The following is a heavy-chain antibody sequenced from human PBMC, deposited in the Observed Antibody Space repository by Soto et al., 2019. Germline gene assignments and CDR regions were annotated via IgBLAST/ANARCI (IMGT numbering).Heavy chain of an antibody. V-gene: IGHV3-7*03. Sequence: PGGSLRLSCAASGFTFSRHWMAWVRQAPGKGLEWVANINHDEGGKYYVDCVRGRFTVSRENAKNSLYLQMHSLRDEDTAVYFCPRGISMEEAPIMGGYFGYWGQGVLVTVSS. J-gene: IGHJ4*02. CDR2: INHDEGGK. CDR1: GFTFSRHW. CDR3: PRGISMEEAPIMGGYFGY. D-gene: IGHD1-26*01.